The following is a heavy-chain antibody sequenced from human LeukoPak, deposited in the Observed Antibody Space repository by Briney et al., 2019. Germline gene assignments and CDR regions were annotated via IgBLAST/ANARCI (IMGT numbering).Heavy chain of an antibody. CDR2: INHSGST. Sequence: SETLSLTCAVYGGSFNGYYWSCIRQPPGEGLEWIGEINHSGSTNYNPSLKSRVTISVDTSKNHFSLKLCSVTAAHTALYYCARVGRYSGYASGHPLRYFDYWGQGTLVTVSS. CDR3: ARVGRYSGYASGHPLRYFDY. D-gene: IGHD5-12*01. J-gene: IGHJ4*02. V-gene: IGHV4-34*01. CDR1: GGSFNGYY.